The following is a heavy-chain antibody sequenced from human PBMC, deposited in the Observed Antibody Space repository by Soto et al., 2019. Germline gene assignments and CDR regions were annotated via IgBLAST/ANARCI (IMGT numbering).Heavy chain of an antibody. CDR1: GFTFSSYA. CDR2: ISYDGSNK. V-gene: IGHV3-30-3*01. D-gene: IGHD1-1*01. Sequence: GGSLRLSCAASGFTFSSYAMHWVRQAPGKGLEWVAVISYDGSNKYYADSVKGRFTIPRDNSKNTLYLQMNSLRAEDTAVYYCATHKLALFDYWGQGTLVTVSS. CDR3: ATHKLALFDY. J-gene: IGHJ4*02.